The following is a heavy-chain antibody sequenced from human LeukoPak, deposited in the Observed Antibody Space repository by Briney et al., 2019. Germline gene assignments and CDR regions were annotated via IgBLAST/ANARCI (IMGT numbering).Heavy chain of an antibody. CDR1: GYTFTGYY. CDR2: INPNSGGT. Sequence: ASVKVSCKASGYTFTGYYMHWVRQAPGQGLEWMGRINPNSGGTNYAQKLQGRVTMTRDTSISTAYMELSKLRSDDTAVYYCARVLHGYSLVTAIRHGSFDYWGQGTLVTVSS. J-gene: IGHJ4*02. CDR3: ARVLHGYSLVTAIRHGSFDY. D-gene: IGHD2-21*02. V-gene: IGHV1-2*06.